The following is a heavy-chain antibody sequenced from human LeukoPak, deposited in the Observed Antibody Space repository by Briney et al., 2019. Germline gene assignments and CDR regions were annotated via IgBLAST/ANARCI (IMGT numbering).Heavy chain of an antibody. CDR1: GGSISSGGYS. V-gene: IGHV4-30-2*01. D-gene: IGHD2-15*01. Sequence: SQTLSLTCAVSGGSISSGGYSWSWIRQPPGTGLEWIGYIYHSGSTYYNPSLKSRVTISVDRSKNQFSLKLSSVTAADTAVYYCARATVVVSAFDIWGQGTMVTVSS. J-gene: IGHJ3*02. CDR3: ARATVVVSAFDI. CDR2: IYHSGST.